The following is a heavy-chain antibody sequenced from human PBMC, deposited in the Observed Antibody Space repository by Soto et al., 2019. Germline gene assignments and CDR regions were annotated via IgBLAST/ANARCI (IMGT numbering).Heavy chain of an antibody. V-gene: IGHV4-4*02. CDR3: ASRDPGTSVDY. CDR2: IYRTGST. CDR1: GGSFTSNNW. J-gene: IGHJ4*02. Sequence: PXAILSLTCAVSGGSFTSNNWWTWVRQPPGQGLEWIGEIYRTGSTNYNPSLKSRVTISLDKSENQFSLKVTSLTAADTAVYYCASRDPGTSVDYWGQGTLVTVSS. D-gene: IGHD1-7*01.